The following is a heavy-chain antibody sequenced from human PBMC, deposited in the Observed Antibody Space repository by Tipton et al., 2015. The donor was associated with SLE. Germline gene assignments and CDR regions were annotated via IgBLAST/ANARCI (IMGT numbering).Heavy chain of an antibody. V-gene: IGHV3-23*01. CDR2: ISGSGGST. J-gene: IGHJ4*02. D-gene: IGHD5-12*01. CDR1: GGSFSGYY. Sequence: LSLTCAVYGGSFSGYYWSWIRQPPGKGLEWVSAISGSGGSTYYADSVKGRFTTSRDKSKSTLYLQMNSLRAEDTAVYYCAKDPGYGTGSYFDYWGQGTLVTVSS. CDR3: AKDPGYGTGSYFDY.